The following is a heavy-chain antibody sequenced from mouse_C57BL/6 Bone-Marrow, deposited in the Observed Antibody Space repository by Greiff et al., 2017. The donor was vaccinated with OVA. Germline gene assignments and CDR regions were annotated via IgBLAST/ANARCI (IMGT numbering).Heavy chain of an antibody. CDR2: ISNGGGST. J-gene: IGHJ2*01. CDR1: GFTFSDYY. V-gene: IGHV5-12*01. Sequence: EVKLMESGGGLVQPGVSLKLSCAASGFTFSDYYMYWVRQTPEKRLEWVAYISNGGGSTYYPDTVKGRFTISRDNATNTLYLQMSRLKSEDTAMYYCASAPFDYWGQGTTLTVSS. CDR3: ASAPFDY.